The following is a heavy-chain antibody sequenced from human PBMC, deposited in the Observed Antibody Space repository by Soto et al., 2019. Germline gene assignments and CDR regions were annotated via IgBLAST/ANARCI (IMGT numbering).Heavy chain of an antibody. Sequence: QLQLQESGSGLVKPSQTLSLTCAVSGGSISSGGYSWSWIRQPPGKGLEWIGYIYHSGSTYYNPSLKRRVPISVDRSKNQFSLKLSSVTAADTAVYYCARGPFTVTISWFDPWGQGTLVTVSS. D-gene: IGHD4-17*01. CDR2: IYHSGST. J-gene: IGHJ5*02. V-gene: IGHV4-30-2*01. CDR3: ARGPFTVTISWFDP. CDR1: GGSISSGGYS.